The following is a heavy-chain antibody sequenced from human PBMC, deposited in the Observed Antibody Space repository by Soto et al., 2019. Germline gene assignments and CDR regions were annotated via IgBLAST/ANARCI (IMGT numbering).Heavy chain of an antibody. V-gene: IGHV1-18*01. CDR3: ARGLIYYDFWRHYYGMDV. J-gene: IGHJ6*02. CDR1: GYTFTSYG. Sequence: ASVKVSCKASGYTFTSYGISWVRQAPGQGLEWMGWISAYNGNTNYAQKLQGRVTMTTDTSTSTAYMELRSLRSDDTAVYYCARGLIYYDFWRHYYGMDVWGQGTTVTVSS. D-gene: IGHD3-3*01. CDR2: ISAYNGNT.